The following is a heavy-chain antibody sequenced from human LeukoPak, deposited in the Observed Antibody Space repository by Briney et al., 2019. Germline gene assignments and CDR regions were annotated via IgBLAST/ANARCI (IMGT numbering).Heavy chain of an antibody. D-gene: IGHD1-26*01. CDR3: AKPADSGRYRDFDY. J-gene: IGHJ4*02. Sequence: GGSLRLSCAASGFTFSNYAMSWVRQAAGKGLEWVSAISASDGSTYYADSVKGRFTISRDNSKNTLYLQMNSLGAEDTAVYYCAKPADSGRYRDFDYWGQGTLVTVSS. CDR2: ISASDGST. CDR1: GFTFSNYA. V-gene: IGHV3-23*01.